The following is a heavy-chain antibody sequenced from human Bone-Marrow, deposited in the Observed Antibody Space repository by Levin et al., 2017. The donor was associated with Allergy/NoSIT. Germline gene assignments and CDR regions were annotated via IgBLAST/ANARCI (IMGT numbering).Heavy chain of an antibody. Sequence: SQTLSLTCTVSGGSISSYFWSWLRQPPGKRLEWIGYIYSSGSTNYNSSLKSRVTISVDTSKNQFSLRLTSVTAADTAVYYCARELGTDFDSWGQGTRVTVSS. V-gene: IGHV4-59*01. J-gene: IGHJ4*02. CDR1: GGSISSYF. D-gene: IGHD1-1*01. CDR3: ARELGTDFDS. CDR2: IYSSGST.